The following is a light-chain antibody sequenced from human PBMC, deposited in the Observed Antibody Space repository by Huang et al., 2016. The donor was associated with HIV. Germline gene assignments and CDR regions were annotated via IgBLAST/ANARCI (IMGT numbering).Light chain of an antibody. V-gene: IGKV1-39*01. CDR1: QGIMSY. CDR3: QQRYSTPYT. CDR2: AAS. Sequence: DIQMTQSPSSLSASVGDRVTISCRASQGIMSYVSWYQQRPGRAPRLLISAASRLQGGVASRFSGTGSGTEFTLTISSLQPEDFATYYCQQRYSTPYTFGQGTKLEI. J-gene: IGKJ2*01.